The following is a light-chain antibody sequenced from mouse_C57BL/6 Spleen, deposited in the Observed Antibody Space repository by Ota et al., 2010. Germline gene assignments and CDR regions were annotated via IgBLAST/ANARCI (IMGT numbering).Light chain of an antibody. CDR3: QHSWEMLT. V-gene: IGKV3-7*02. J-gene: IGKJ5*01. CDR2: YAS. Sequence: DIQMTQSSSSFSVSLGDRVTITCKASEDIYNRLAWYQQKPGQPPKLLIKYASNLESGVPARFSGSGSGTDFTLNIHPVEEEDTATYYCQHSWEMLTFGAGTKLELK. CDR1: EDIYNRL.